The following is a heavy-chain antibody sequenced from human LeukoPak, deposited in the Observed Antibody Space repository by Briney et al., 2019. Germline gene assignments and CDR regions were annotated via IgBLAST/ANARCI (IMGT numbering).Heavy chain of an antibody. Sequence: PSETLSLTCTVSGGSISSYYWSWIRQPPGKGLEWIGYIYYSGSTNYNPSLKSRVTISVDTSKNQFSLKLSSVTAADTAVYYCARGQGLPLNWFDPWGQGTLVTVSS. J-gene: IGHJ5*02. D-gene: IGHD6-19*01. V-gene: IGHV4-59*01. CDR1: GGSISSYY. CDR3: ARGQGLPLNWFDP. CDR2: IYYSGST.